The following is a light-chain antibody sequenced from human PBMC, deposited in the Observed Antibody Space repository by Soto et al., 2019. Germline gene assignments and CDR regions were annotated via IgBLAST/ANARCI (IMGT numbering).Light chain of an antibody. Sequence: DIQMTQSPSSLSASVGDRVTITCRASQSISSYLNWYQQKPGKAPKLLIYSASSLQSGVPSRCSGSGSGSDFTLTSSSLQPDDFATYYWQQSYSTPPAFGQGTKVEIK. CDR2: SAS. J-gene: IGKJ1*01. CDR3: QQSYSTPPA. V-gene: IGKV1-39*01. CDR1: QSISSY.